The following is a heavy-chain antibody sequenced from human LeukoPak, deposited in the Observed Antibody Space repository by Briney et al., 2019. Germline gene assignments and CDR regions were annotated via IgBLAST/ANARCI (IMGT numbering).Heavy chain of an antibody. CDR3: AKDRYCSGSSCALYYFDS. V-gene: IGHV3-23*01. CDR2: ISDSGGST. J-gene: IGHJ4*02. D-gene: IGHD2-15*01. Sequence: PGGSLRLSCAASGFTFSSYVMSWVRQAPGKGLEWVSTISDSGGSTYCTDSVKGRFTISRDNSKNTLYLQMNSLRAEDTAVYYCAKDRYCSGSSCALYYFDSWGQGTLVTVSS. CDR1: GFTFSSYV.